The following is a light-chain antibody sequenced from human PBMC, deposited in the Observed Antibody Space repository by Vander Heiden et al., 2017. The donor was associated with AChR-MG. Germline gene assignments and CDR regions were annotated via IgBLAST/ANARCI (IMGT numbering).Light chain of an antibody. CDR3: HQRSNWPST. CDR2: DAA. J-gene: IGKJ5*01. Sequence: EIVLTQSPATLSLSPGERATLSCRARQSVRTYLAWYQQKPGQAPRLLIYDAAKRATGIPARFSGSGSGTDFTLTISSLESEDFAVYYCHQRSNWPSTFGQGTRLEIK. V-gene: IGKV3-11*01. CDR1: QSVRTY.